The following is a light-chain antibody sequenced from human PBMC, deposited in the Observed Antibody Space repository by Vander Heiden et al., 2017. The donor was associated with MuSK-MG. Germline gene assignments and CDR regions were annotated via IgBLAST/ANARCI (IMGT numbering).Light chain of an antibody. CDR2: AAS. V-gene: IGKV1-39*01. J-gene: IGKJ2*01. CDR1: QSISNY. Sequence: DIQMTQSPSSLSASVGDRVTITCRASQSISNYLNWYQQKPGKAPKVLIYAASSLQSGVPLRFSGSGYGTDFTLTITSRQPEDFAPYYCQQSDSTPSYTFGQGTKLEIK. CDR3: QQSDSTPSYT.